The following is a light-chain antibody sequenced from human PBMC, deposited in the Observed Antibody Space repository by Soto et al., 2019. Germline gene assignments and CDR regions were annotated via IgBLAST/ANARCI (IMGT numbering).Light chain of an antibody. CDR2: ENN. CDR3: AAWDDSLSGVV. Sequence: QAVLTQPPSVSAAPGQKVTISCSGSSSNIGNNYVSWYQQLPGTAPKLLIYENNKRPSGIPDRFSGSKSGTSASLAISGLRSEDEADYYCAAWDDSLSGVVFGGGTKVTVL. CDR1: SSNIGNNY. V-gene: IGLV1-51*02. J-gene: IGLJ2*01.